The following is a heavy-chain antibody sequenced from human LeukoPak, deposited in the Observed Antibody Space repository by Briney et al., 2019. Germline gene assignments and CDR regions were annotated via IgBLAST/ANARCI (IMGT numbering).Heavy chain of an antibody. Sequence: GGSLRLSCAASGFTFSSYAMSWVRQAPGQGLEWVSAISGSGGSTYYADSVKGRFTISRDNSKNTLYLQMNSLRAEDTAVYYCAKVGLGYDSSGYYYYYGMDVWGQGTTVTVSS. CDR2: ISGSGGST. V-gene: IGHV3-23*01. J-gene: IGHJ6*02. CDR3: AKVGLGYDSSGYYYYYGMDV. CDR1: GFTFSSYA. D-gene: IGHD3-22*01.